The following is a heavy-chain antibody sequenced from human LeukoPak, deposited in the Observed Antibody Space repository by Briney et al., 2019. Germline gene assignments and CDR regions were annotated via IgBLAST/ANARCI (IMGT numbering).Heavy chain of an antibody. CDR2: INPNSGGT. V-gene: IGHV1-2*06. CDR1: GYTFTGYY. J-gene: IGHJ5*02. D-gene: IGHD1-1*01. Sequence: GASVKVSCKASGYTFTGYYMHWVRQAPGQGLEWMGRINPNSGGTNYAQKFQGRVTMTRDTSISTAYMELSRLRSDDTAVYYCARGRGRVRNWFDPWGQGTLVTVSS. CDR3: ARGRGRVRNWFDP.